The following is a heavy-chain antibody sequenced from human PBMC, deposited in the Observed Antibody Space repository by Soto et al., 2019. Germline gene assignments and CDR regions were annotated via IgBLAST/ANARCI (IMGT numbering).Heavy chain of an antibody. CDR1: GYRFTSYW. Sequence: GESLKISCKGSGYRFTSYWISWVRQMPGKGLEWMGRIDPSDSYTNYSPSFQGQVTISADKSISTAYLQWSSLKASDTAMYYCARHKRWPQWCFDLWGRGTLVTVSS. CDR2: IDPSDSYT. CDR3: ARHKRWPQWCFDL. V-gene: IGHV5-10-1*04. J-gene: IGHJ2*01.